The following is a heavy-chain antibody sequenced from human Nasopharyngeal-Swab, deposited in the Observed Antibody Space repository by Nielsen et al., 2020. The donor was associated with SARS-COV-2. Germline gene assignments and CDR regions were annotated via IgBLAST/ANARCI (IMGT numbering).Heavy chain of an antibody. CDR1: GDSISRGDYY. V-gene: IGHV4-30-4*01. Sequence: SETLFLTCSVSGDSISRGDYYWSWIRQSPVKGLEWIGYIYHTGSTSYNPSLRSRVIISSDASKNQFSLRLSSVTAADTAMYYCARRRGPAYYYYMDVWGKGTPVTVSS. J-gene: IGHJ6*03. CDR2: IYHTGST. CDR3: ARRRGPAYYYYMDV.